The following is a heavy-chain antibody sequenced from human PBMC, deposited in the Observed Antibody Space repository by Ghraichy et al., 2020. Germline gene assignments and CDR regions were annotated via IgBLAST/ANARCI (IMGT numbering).Heavy chain of an antibody. V-gene: IGHV3-15*01. J-gene: IGHJ4*02. CDR1: GFTFSNAW. Sequence: GGSLRLSCAASGFTFSNAWMSWVRQAPGKGLEWVGRIKSKTDGGTTDYAAPVKGRFTISRDDSKNTLYLQMNSLKTEDTVVYYCTTDWPLAQWELHGPVYWGQGTLVTVSS. CDR3: TTDWPLAQWELHGPVY. CDR2: IKSKTDGGTT. D-gene: IGHD1-26*01.